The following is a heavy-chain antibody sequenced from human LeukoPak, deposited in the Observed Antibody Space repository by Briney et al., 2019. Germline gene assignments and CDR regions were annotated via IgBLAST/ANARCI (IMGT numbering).Heavy chain of an antibody. Sequence: PSETLSLTCTVSGGSISSGSYYWSWIRQPAGKGLEWIGRIYTSGSTNYNPSLKSRVTISVDTSKNQFSLKLSSVTAADTAVYYCARGVRRRLLWFGELSVFDYWGQGTLVTVSS. V-gene: IGHV4-61*02. D-gene: IGHD3-10*01. CDR1: GGSISSGSYY. J-gene: IGHJ4*02. CDR3: ARGVRRRLLWFGELSVFDY. CDR2: IYTSGST.